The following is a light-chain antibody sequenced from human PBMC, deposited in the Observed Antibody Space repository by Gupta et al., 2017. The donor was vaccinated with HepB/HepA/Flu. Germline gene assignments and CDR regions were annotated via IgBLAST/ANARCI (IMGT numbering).Light chain of an antibody. V-gene: IGLV2-14*03. CDR3: SSYTSSSTYV. Sequence: QSALTQPASVSGSPGPSITISCTGTSSDVGGYNYVSWYQQHPGKAPKLMIYDVSNRPSGVSNRFSGSKSGNTASLTISGLQAEDGADYYCSSYTSSSTYVVGTGTKVTVL. CDR1: SSDVGGYNY. CDR2: DVS. J-gene: IGLJ1*01.